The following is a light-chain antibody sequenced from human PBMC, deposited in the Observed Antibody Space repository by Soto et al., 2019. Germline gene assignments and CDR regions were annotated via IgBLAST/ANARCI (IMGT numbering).Light chain of an antibody. CDR1: ESVRSK. CDR2: GSS. V-gene: IGKV3-15*01. Sequence: IVMTQSAATLSVSPGEGVTLSCRASESVRSKVAWYQQKPGQAPRLLIYGSSTRATGIPDRFRGSGSGTEYTLTISSLQSEDFAVYYCQQYNSWPPITFGQGTRLEI. J-gene: IGKJ5*01. CDR3: QQYNSWPPIT.